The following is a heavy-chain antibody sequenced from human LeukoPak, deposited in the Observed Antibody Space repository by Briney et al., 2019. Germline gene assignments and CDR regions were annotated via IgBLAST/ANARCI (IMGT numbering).Heavy chain of an antibody. J-gene: IGHJ4*02. V-gene: IGHV1-18*01. CDR1: GYTFTSYG. CDR2: ISTYNGNT. D-gene: IGHD4-11*01. CDR3: ARDPTTQTFDY. Sequence: ASVKVSCKASGYTFTSYGISWVRQAPGQGLEWMGWISTYNGNTNYAQTLQGRVTMTTDTSTTTAYMELRSLTSDDTAVYYCARDPTTQTFDYWGQGTLVTVSS.